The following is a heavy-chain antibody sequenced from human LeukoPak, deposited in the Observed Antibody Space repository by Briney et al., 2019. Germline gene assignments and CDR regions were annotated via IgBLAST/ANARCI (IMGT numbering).Heavy chain of an antibody. CDR1: GHIYSRYA. CDR3: AKYDSGSTIFYFDY. CDR2: LIGSGSST. V-gene: IGHV3-23*01. Sequence: PGGALRLSCAASGHIYSRYAMRGVPQARGKGREGGSDLIGSGSSTYYADSVKGRFTISRANSKNTLYLQMKSLRAEDAAVYYCAKYDSGSTIFYFDYWGQGTLVTVSS. J-gene: IGHJ4*02. D-gene: IGHD3-10*01.